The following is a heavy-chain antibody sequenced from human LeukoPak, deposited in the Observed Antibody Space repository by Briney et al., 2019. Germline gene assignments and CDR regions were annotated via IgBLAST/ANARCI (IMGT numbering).Heavy chain of an antibody. J-gene: IGHJ6*03. CDR2: IYYSGST. Sequence: SETLSLTCTVSGGSISSYYWSWIRQPPGKGLEWIGYIYYSGSTNYNPSLKSRVTISVDTSKNQFSLKLSSVTAADTAVYYCARTYYYYYYMDVWGKGTTVTVSS. CDR1: GGSISSYY. CDR3: ARTYYYYYYMDV. V-gene: IGHV4-59*08.